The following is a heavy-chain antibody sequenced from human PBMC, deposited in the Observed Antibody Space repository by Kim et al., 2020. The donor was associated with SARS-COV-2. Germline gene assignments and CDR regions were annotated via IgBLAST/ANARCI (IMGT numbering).Heavy chain of an antibody. J-gene: IGHJ6*02. CDR1: GYTFTSYD. V-gene: IGHV1-8*01. CDR2: MNPNSGNT. CDR3: ARDAPNGGWFLSLGQPYYYYYGMDV. Sequence: ASVKVSCKASGYTFTSYDINWVRQATGQGLEWMGWMNPNSGNTGYAQKFQGRVTMTRNTSISTAYMELSSLRSEDTAVYYCARDAPNGGWFLSLGQPYYYYYGMDVWGQGTTVTVSS. D-gene: IGHD6-19*01.